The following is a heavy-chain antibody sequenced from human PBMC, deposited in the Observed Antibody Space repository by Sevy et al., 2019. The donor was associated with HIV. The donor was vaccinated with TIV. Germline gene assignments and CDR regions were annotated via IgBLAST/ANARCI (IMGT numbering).Heavy chain of an antibody. V-gene: IGHV4-59*01. CDR3: ASFSGRRCSGGSCYIADAFDI. J-gene: IGHJ3*02. CDR2: IYYSGST. Sequence: SETLSLTCTVSGGSISSYYWSWIRQPPGKGLEWIGYIYYSGSTNYSPSLKSRVTISVDTSKNQFSLKLGSVTAADTAVYYCASFSGRRCSGGSCYIADAFDIRGQGTMVTVSS. CDR1: GGSISSYY. D-gene: IGHD2-15*01.